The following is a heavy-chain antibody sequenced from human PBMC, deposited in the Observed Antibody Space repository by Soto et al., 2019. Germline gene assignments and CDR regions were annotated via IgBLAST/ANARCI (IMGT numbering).Heavy chain of an antibody. V-gene: IGHV3-30-3*01. CDR3: ARDPLLYDSRGYVDY. D-gene: IGHD3-22*01. Sequence: QVQLVESGGGVVQPGRSLRLSCAASGFTFSSYAMHWVRQAPGKGLEWVAVISYDGSNKYYAHSVKGRFTISRDNSKNTLYRQMNSLRAEDTAVYYCARDPLLYDSRGYVDYWGQGTLVTVSS. CDR1: GFTFSSYA. CDR2: ISYDGSNK. J-gene: IGHJ4*02.